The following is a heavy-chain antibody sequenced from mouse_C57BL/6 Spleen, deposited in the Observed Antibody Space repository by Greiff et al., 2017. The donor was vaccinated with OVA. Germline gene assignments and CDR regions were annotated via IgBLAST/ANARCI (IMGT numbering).Heavy chain of an antibody. Sequence: EVQLQQSGPELVKPGASVKISCKASGYTFPDYYMNWVKQSHGKSLEWIGDINPNNGGTSYNQKFKGKATLTVDKSSSTAYMELRSLTSEDSAVYYCANNYYGKRGYWYFDVWGTGTTVTVSS. D-gene: IGHD1-1*01. J-gene: IGHJ1*03. V-gene: IGHV1-26*01. CDR1: GYTFPDYY. CDR3: ANNYYGKRGYWYFDV. CDR2: INPNNGGT.